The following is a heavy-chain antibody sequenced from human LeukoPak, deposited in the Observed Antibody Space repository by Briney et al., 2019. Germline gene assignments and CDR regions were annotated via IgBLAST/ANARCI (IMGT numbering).Heavy chain of an antibody. J-gene: IGHJ6*02. Sequence: SETLSLTCTVSGGSISSYYWSWIRQPPGKGLEWIGYIYSSGSTKYNPSLKSRVTISVDTSKNQLSLKLSSVTAADTAVYYCARGGYDILTGYYYYYHGMDVWGQGTTVTVSS. CDR1: GGSISSYY. D-gene: IGHD3-9*01. V-gene: IGHV4-59*01. CDR2: IYSSGST. CDR3: ARGGYDILTGYYYYYHGMDV.